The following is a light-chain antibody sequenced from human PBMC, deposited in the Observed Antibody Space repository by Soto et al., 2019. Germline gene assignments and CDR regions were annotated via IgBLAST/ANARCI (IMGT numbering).Light chain of an antibody. CDR1: QSVLYSSNNKNY. Sequence: DIVMTQSPDSLAVSLGERATINCKSSQSVLYSSNNKNYLAWYQQKPGQPPKLLIYWASTRESGVPARFSGSGSGTDFTLTISSLQAEDVAVYYCQQYNSTPCTFGQGTKVEIK. CDR2: WAS. CDR3: QQYNSTPCT. V-gene: IGKV4-1*01. J-gene: IGKJ1*01.